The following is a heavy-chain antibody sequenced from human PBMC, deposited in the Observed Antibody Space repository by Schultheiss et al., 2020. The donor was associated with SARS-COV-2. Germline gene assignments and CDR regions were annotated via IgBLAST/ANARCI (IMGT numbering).Heavy chain of an antibody. CDR2: IYHSGST. CDR3: AREAVDRRRIQLWSTMDEDWYFDL. J-gene: IGHJ2*01. CDR1: GGSISSSSYY. Sequence: SETLSLTCTVSGGSISSSSYYWGWIRQPPGKGLEWIGSIYHSGSTYYNPSLKSRVTISVDTSKNQFSLKLSSVTAADTAVYYCAREAVDRRRIQLWSTMDEDWYFDLWGRGTLVTVSS. D-gene: IGHD5-18*01. V-gene: IGHV4-39*07.